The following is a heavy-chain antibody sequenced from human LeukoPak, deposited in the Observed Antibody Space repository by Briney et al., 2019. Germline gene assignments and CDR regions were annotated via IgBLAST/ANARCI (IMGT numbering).Heavy chain of an antibody. D-gene: IGHD6-6*01. CDR2: ISPTGSTT. CDR1: GFSFSGHW. CDR3: ARGPNSNWSGPDF. V-gene: IGHV3-74*01. J-gene: IGHJ4*02. Sequence: GGSLRLSCTASGFSFSGHWMHWARQLPGKGLVWVSRISPTGSTTSYADSVKGRFTVPRDNAKNTLYLQVNNLRAEDTAVYYCARGPNSNWSGPDFWGQGTLLTVSS.